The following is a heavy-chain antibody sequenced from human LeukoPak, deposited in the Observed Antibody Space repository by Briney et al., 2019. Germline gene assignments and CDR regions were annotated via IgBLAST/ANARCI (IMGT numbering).Heavy chain of an antibody. Sequence: PSETLSLTCAVYGGSFSGYYWSWIRQPPGKGLEWIGEINHSGSTNYNPSLKSRVTISVDTSKNQFSLKLSSVTAADTAVYYCARGDTTIVVDYWGQGTLVTVSS. J-gene: IGHJ4*02. V-gene: IGHV4-34*01. CDR1: GGSFSGYY. CDR3: ARGDTTIVVDY. D-gene: IGHD3-22*01. CDR2: INHSGST.